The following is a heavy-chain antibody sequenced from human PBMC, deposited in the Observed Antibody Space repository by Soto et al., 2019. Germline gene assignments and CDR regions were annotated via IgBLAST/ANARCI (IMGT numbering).Heavy chain of an antibody. CDR2: IYYSGST. V-gene: IGHV4-31*03. CDR1: GGSISSGGYY. D-gene: IGHD4-17*01. Sequence: SETLSLTCTVSGGSISSGGYYWSWIRQHPGKGLEWIGYIYYSGSTYYNPSLKSRVTISVDTSKNQFSLELTSVTAADTAVYFGAGGDYHDFFYGWGQGSLVPVSS. CDR3: AGGDYHDFFYG. J-gene: IGHJ4*02.